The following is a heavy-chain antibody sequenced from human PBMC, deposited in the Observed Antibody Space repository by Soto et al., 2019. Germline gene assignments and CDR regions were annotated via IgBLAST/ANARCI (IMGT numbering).Heavy chain of an antibody. J-gene: IGHJ5*02. CDR2: ISAYNGNT. CDR3: AGVLGGYSRSS. Sequence: QVQLVQSGAEVKKPGASVKVSCKASGYTFTSYGISWVRQAPGQGLEWMGWISAYNGNTNYAQKLQGRVTMTTDTSTSTGFMELRRLRSDDPAVYFCAGVLGGYSRSSWGQGTLVTVPS. D-gene: IGHD6-6*01. V-gene: IGHV1-18*01. CDR1: GYTFTSYG.